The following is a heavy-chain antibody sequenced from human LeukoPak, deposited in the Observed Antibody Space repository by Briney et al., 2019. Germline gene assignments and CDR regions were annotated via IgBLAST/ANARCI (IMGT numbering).Heavy chain of an antibody. CDR1: GFTFSTYG. V-gene: IGHV3-30*02. CDR2: TQNDGSDK. CDR3: ARDRAIHSSSWFDS. D-gene: IGHD6-19*01. J-gene: IGHJ5*01. Sequence: GGSLRLSCAASGFTFSTYGMHWVRQAPGKGLDWVSCTQNDGSDKYYADSVKGRFTISRDNSKNILYLQMNSLRAEDTAVYYCARDRAIHSSSWFDSWGQGTLVTVSS.